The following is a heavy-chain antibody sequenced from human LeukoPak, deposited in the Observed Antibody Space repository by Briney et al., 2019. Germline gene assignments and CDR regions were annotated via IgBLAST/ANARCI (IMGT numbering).Heavy chain of an antibody. CDR3: ARILGWGTNWFDP. CDR1: GDSISSGGYY. J-gene: IGHJ5*02. CDR2: IYYSGNT. D-gene: IGHD4-23*01. Sequence: PSETLSLTCAVSGDSISSGGYYWSWIRQHPGKGLEWIGYIYYSGNTYYNPSLKSRVTISVDTSKNQFSLELSSVTAADTAVYYCARILGWGTNWFDPWGQGALVTVSS. V-gene: IGHV4-31*11.